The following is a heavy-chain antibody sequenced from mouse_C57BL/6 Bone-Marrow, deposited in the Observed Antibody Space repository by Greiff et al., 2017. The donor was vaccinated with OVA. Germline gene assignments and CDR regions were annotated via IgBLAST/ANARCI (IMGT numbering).Heavy chain of an antibody. V-gene: IGHV1-69*01. CDR3: ARSLYYGSSYFAY. D-gene: IGHD1-1*01. CDR2: IDPSDSYT. J-gene: IGHJ3*01. CDR1: GYTFTSYW. Sequence: VQLQQPGAELVMPGASVKLSCKASGYTFTSYWMHWVKQRPGQGLEWIGEIDPSDSYTNYNQKFKGKSTLTVDKSSSTAYMQLSRLTSEDSAVYYCARSLYYGSSYFAYWGQGTLVTVSA.